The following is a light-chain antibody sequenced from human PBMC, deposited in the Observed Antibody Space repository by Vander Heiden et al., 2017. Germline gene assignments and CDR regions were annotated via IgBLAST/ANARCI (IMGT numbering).Light chain of an antibody. Sequence: QSALTQPRPVSGSPGQPVTISCTGTSSEVGGYNYVSWYQQHPGTAPTPLFYDTNERPSGLPGLFSVTTGGNTAPPTISGLQAEDEADYYRFSDAGTYTYVFGTGTKVTVL. CDR1: SSEVGGYNY. CDR2: DTN. CDR3: FSDAGTYTYV. V-gene: IGLV2-11*01. J-gene: IGLJ1*01.